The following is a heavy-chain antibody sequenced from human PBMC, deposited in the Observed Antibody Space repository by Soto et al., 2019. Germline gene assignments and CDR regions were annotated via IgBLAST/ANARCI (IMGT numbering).Heavy chain of an antibody. CDR1: GYTFTTSG. V-gene: IGHV1-18*01. Sequence: QVQLVQSGPEVRKPGASVKVSCEASGYTFTTSGISWVRQVPGQGLEWMGWISTYNGDTNSAQNFQGRVLMTADTSTGTAYMELMSLKSDDTAVYYCARQGSWPYCYYGLDVWGQGTIVTVSS. CDR3: ARQGSWPYCYYGLDV. D-gene: IGHD1-26*01. J-gene: IGHJ6*02. CDR2: ISTYNGDT.